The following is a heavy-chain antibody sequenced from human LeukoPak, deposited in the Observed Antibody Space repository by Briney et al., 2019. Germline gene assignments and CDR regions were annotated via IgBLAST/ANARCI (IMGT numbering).Heavy chain of an antibody. D-gene: IGHD1-26*01. CDR3: ARDLAGTTTDGFFDY. CDR2: IWYDGSNR. Sequence: PGRSLRLSCAASGFTFSSYGMHWVRQAPGKGLEWVAVIWYDGSNRYYTDFVKGRSTISRDNSKNTLYLQMNSLRAEDTAVYYCARDLAGTTTDGFFDYWGQGTLVTVSS. CDR1: GFTFSSYG. V-gene: IGHV3-33*01. J-gene: IGHJ4*02.